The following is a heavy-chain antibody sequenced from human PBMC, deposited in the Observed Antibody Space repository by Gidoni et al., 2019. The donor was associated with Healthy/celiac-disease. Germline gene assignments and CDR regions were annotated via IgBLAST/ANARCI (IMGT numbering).Heavy chain of an antibody. CDR1: GFPFSSYA. CDR2: ISGSGGST. V-gene: IGHV3-23*01. CDR3: AKAREEVYYMDV. J-gene: IGHJ6*03. Sequence: EVQLLESGGGLVQPGGSLGLSCAASGFPFSSYAMGWVRQAPGKGLEWVSAISGSGGSTYYADSVKGRFTISRDNSKNTLYLQMNSLRAEDTAVYYCAKAREEVYYMDVWGKGTTVTVSS.